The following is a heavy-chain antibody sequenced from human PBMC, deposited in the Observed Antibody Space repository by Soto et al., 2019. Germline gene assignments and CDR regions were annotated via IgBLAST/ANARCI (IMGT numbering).Heavy chain of an antibody. CDR3: HGYGY. J-gene: IGHJ4*02. D-gene: IGHD5-12*01. CDR2: IYSGGTT. V-gene: IGHV3-53*01. Sequence: EVQLVESGGGLIQPGGSLRLSCAVSGFTVRANYMSWVRQAPGKGLEWVSVIYSGGTTYYADSVKGRFIISRDISKTALYFQMNILRAEDTAVYYCHGYGYWGQGTLVTVSS. CDR1: GFTVRANY.